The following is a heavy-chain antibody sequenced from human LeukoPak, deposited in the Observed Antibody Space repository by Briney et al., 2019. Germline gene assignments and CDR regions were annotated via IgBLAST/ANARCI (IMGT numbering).Heavy chain of an antibody. CDR2: LNGGGDTT. D-gene: IGHD6-19*01. CDR3: TRRVAANNPFDY. CDR1: GFTFSDYY. V-gene: IGHV3-23*01. J-gene: IGHJ4*02. Sequence: GSLRLSCAASGFTFSDYYMSWIRQAPGKGLEWVSSLNGGGDTTYYADSVKGRFTISRDNSKNTLYLQMNSLRAEDTAVYYCTRRVAANNPFDYWGQGTLVTVSS.